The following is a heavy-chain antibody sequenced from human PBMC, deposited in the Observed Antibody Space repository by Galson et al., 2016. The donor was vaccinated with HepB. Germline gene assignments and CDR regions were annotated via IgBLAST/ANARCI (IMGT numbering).Heavy chain of an antibody. CDR2: ISSGGVNT. D-gene: IGHD6-13*01. V-gene: IGHV3-23*01. CDR1: GFTFSSYA. J-gene: IGHJ6*02. CDR3: AKDLGSTPGFYYYTMDL. Sequence: SLRLSCAASGFTFSSYAINWVRQAPGKGLDWVSTISSGGVNTYYADSVRGRFTISRDNSKNKLFLQMKSLRVEDTAVYFYAKDLGSTPGFYYYTMDLWGQGTTVTVSS.